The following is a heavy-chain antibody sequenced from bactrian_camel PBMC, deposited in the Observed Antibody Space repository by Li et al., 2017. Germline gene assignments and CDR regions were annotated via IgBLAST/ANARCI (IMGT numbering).Heavy chain of an antibody. CDR3: AAAYRWLRPDPEFVED. CDR1: GLEIDERP. J-gene: IGHJ4*01. Sequence: HVQLVESGGDLVRPGGSLRLSCTASGLEIDERPMGWFRQAPGKEREGVSCINWSGHTTYYADSVKGRFTISRDNTKNMLYLQMNSLKSEDTAMYYCAAAYRWLRPDPEFVEDWGQGTQVTVS. CDR2: INWSGHTT. V-gene: IGHV3S60*01. D-gene: IGHD2*01.